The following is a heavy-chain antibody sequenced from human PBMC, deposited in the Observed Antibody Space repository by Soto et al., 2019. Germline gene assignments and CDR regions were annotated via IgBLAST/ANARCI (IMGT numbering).Heavy chain of an antibody. Sequence: EVQVLESGGGLVQPGGSLRLSCAASGFTFSSYDMSWVRQAPGKGLEWVSGVSASGSITSYADSAKGRFTISRDNAKNTVFLQMSSLRAEDTAVYFCAKARYYDSTGYLYYFDYWGQGTLVTVSS. D-gene: IGHD3-22*01. V-gene: IGHV3-23*01. CDR3: AKARYYDSTGYLYYFDY. CDR1: GFTFSSYD. J-gene: IGHJ4*02. CDR2: VSASGSIT.